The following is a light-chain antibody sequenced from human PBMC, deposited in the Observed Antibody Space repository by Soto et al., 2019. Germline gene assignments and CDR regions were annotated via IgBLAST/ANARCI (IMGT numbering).Light chain of an antibody. J-gene: IGLJ1*01. Sequence: QSALTQPASVSGSPGQSITFTCTGTSSDVGGYSYVSWYQQHPGKAPKLMIYEVINRPSGVSNRFSGSKSGNTASLTISGLQADDEADYYCSSYTGSNTLVFGTGTKLTVL. V-gene: IGLV2-14*01. CDR2: EVI. CDR1: SSDVGGYSY. CDR3: SSYTGSNTLV.